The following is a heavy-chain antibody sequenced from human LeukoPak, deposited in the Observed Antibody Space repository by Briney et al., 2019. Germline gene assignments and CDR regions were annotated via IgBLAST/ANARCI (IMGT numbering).Heavy chain of an antibody. CDR3: ARDSGKCTSTSCSDYLDY. CDR2: IYHSGNT. CDR1: GGSITNYY. Sequence: SETLSLTCTVSGGSITNYYWSWIRQPPEKGLEWIGYIYHSGNTNYNPSLESRVTISVDTSKNQFSLKLSSVTTADTAVYYCARDSGKCTSTSCSDYLDYWGQGTLVTVSS. J-gene: IGHJ4*02. V-gene: IGHV4-59*01. D-gene: IGHD2-2*01.